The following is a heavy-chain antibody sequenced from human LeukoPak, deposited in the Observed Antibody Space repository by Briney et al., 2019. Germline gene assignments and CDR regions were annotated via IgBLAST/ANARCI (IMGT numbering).Heavy chain of an antibody. CDR3: ARELYTNHDLLWCDP. Sequence: SETLSLTCTVSGGSITSYYWSWIRQPPGKGLEYIGYVLSSGNTNYNPSLKSRVTISLDTSKNQFSLKLRSVTAADTAVYYCARELYTNHDLLWCDPWGQGTLVTVSS. D-gene: IGHD4-11*01. CDR2: VLSSGNT. J-gene: IGHJ5*02. CDR1: GGSITSYY. V-gene: IGHV4-4*08.